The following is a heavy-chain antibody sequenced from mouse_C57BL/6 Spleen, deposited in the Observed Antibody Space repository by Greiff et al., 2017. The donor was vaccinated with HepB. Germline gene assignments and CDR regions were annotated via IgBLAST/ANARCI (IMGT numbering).Heavy chain of an antibody. CDR1: GFTFTDYY. Sequence: EVKLVESGGGLVQPGGSLSLSCAASGFTFTDYYMSWVRQPPGKALEWLGFIRNKANGYTTEYSASVKGRFTISRDNSQSILYLQMNALRAEDSATYYCARYNWDYDGCDYWGQGTTLTVSS. CDR2: IRNKANGYTT. V-gene: IGHV7-3*01. D-gene: IGHD2-4*01. CDR3: ARYNWDYDGCDY. J-gene: IGHJ2*01.